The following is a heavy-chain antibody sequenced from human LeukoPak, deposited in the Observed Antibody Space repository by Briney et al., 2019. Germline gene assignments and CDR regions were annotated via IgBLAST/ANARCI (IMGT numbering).Heavy chain of an antibody. CDR3: ARGRAITMVRGVPQYYFDY. CDR2: IIPIFGTA. Sequence: SVKVSCKASGGTFSSYAISWVRQAPGQGLEWMGGIIPIFGTANYAQKFQGRVTITADKSTSTAYMELSGLRSEDTAVYYCARGRAITMVRGVPQYYFDYWGQGTLVTVSS. J-gene: IGHJ4*02. V-gene: IGHV1-69*06. CDR1: GGTFSSYA. D-gene: IGHD3-10*01.